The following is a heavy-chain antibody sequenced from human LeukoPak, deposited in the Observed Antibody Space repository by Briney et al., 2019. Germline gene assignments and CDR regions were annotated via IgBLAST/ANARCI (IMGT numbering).Heavy chain of an antibody. V-gene: IGHV1-2*02. Sequence: GASVKVSCKASGYTFTGYYMHWVRQAPGQGLEWMGWINPNSGGTNYAQKFQGRVTMTRDTSISTAYMELSRLRSDDTAVYYCARGRFGSSTSFDYWGQGTLVTVSS. CDR1: GYTFTGYY. J-gene: IGHJ4*02. CDR2: INPNSGGT. D-gene: IGHD2-2*01. CDR3: ARGRFGSSTSFDY.